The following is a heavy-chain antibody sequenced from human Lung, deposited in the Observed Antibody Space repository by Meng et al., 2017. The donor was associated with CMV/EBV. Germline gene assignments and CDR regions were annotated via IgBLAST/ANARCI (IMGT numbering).Heavy chain of an antibody. D-gene: IGHD2-2*02. V-gene: IGHV1-46*01. J-gene: IGHJ1*01. CDR2: INPSGGST. CDR1: GYTFTSYY. Sequence: ASXXVSXKASGYTFTSYYMHWVRQAPGQGLEWMGIINPSGGSTSYAQKFQGRVTMTRDTSTSTVYMELSSLRSEDTAVYYCARLYCSSTSCYTAGYFQYWGQGXLVTVSS. CDR3: ARLYCSSTSCYTAGYFQY.